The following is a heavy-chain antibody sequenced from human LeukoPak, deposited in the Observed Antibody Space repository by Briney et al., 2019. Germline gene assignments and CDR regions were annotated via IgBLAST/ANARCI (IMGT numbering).Heavy chain of an antibody. J-gene: IGHJ4*02. CDR1: GFTFSSYA. Sequence: PGGSLRLSCAASGFTFSSYAMHWVRQAPGKGLEYVSAISSNGGSTYYANSVKGRFTISRDNSKNTLYLQMGSLRAEDMAVYYCARRPVLGGFDYWGQGTLVTVS. CDR3: ARRPVLGGFDY. D-gene: IGHD1-14*01. V-gene: IGHV3-64*01. CDR2: ISSNGGST.